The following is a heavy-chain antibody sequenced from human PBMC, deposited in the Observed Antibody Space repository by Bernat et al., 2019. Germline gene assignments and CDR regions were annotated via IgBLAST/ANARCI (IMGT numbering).Heavy chain of an antibody. CDR3: VRSVSGAAGFFDY. Sequence: EVKLVESGGGLIQPGGSLRLSCAASGFTFSGDWMHWVRQVPGKGLVWVSRINGDGTITDYAASVKARFPISRDNAKNAFYLQMKSLRVEDTAVYYCVRSVSGAAGFFDYGAPGSLVTVSS. CDR2: INGDGTIT. CDR1: GFTFSGDW. D-gene: IGHD5/OR15-5a*01. V-gene: IGHV3-74*01. J-gene: IGHJ4*02.